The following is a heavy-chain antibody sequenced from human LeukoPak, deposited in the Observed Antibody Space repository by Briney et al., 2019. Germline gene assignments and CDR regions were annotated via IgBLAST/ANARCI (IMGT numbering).Heavy chain of an antibody. CDR1: GFTVSGSA. Sequence: GGSLRLSCAASGFTVSGSAMPWVRQASGKGLEWLGRVRSKGYNYATAYGASVKDRFIISRDDSKSTAYLQMSSLKSEDTAVYYCATLGETSGWYPDHWGQGTLVTVSS. J-gene: IGHJ4*02. CDR2: VRSKGYNYAT. CDR3: ATLGETSGWYPDH. D-gene: IGHD6-19*01. V-gene: IGHV3-73*01.